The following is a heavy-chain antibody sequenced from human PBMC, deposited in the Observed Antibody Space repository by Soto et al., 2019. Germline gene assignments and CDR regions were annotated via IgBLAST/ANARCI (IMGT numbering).Heavy chain of an antibody. CDR3: AKDLHYRIAARQAGGMDV. Sequence: QVQLVESGGGVVQPGRSLRLSCAASGFTFSSYGMHWVRQAPGKGLEWVAVISYDGSNKYYADSVKGRFTISRDNSKNTLYLKMNSLRAEDTAVYYCAKDLHYRIAARQAGGMDVWGQGTTVTVSS. V-gene: IGHV3-30*18. CDR2: ISYDGSNK. J-gene: IGHJ6*02. D-gene: IGHD6-6*01. CDR1: GFTFSSYG.